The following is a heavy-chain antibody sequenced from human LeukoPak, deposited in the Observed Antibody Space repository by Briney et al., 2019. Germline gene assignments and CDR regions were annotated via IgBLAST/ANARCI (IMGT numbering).Heavy chain of an antibody. D-gene: IGHD5-12*01. J-gene: IGHJ6*03. V-gene: IGHV3-7*04. CDR1: GFTFSSYW. CDR3: ARGNGYDSTHHMDV. Sequence: GGSLRLSCAASGFTFSSYWMSWVRQAPGKGLEWVANIKQDGSEKYYVDSVKGRFTISRDNAKNSLYLQMNSLRAEGTAVYYCARGNGYDSTHHMDVWGKGTTVTVSS. CDR2: IKQDGSEK.